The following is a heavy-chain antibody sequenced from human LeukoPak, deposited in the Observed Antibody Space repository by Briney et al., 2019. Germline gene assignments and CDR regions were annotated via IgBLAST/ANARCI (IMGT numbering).Heavy chain of an antibody. D-gene: IGHD2-2*02. CDR2: IYHSGST. CDR3: ARVGYCSSTSCYTDSWFDP. V-gene: IGHV4-30-2*01. CDR1: GGSISSGGYS. Sequence: SETLSLTCAVSGGSISSGGYSWSWIRQPPGKGLEWIGYIYHSGSTNYNPSLKSRVTISVDTSKNQFSLKLSSVTAADTAVYYCARVGYCSSTSCYTDSWFDPWGQGTLVTVSS. J-gene: IGHJ5*02.